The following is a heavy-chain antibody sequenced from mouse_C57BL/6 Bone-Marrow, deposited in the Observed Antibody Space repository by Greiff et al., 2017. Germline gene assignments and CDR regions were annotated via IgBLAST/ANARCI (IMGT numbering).Heavy chain of an antibody. D-gene: IGHD2-4*01. CDR3: ARRYDYGYYAMDY. CDR2: INPNYGTT. V-gene: IGHV1-39*01. CDR1: GYSFTDYN. J-gene: IGHJ4*01. Sequence: VQLQQSGPELVKPGASVKISCKASGYSFTDYNMNWVKQSTGQSLEWIGVINPNYGTTSYNQKFKGKATLTVDQSSSTDYMQLNSLTSEDSAVYYCARRYDYGYYAMDYWGQGTSVTVSS.